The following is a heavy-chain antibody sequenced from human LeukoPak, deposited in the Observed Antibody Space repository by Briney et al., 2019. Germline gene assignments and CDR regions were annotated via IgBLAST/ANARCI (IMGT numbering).Heavy chain of an antibody. CDR1: GYTFTSYA. Sequence: ASVTVSCKASGYTFTSYAMHWVRQAPGQRLEWMGWINAGNGNRRYSQNFQGGITITRDTSATTAYMELSSLRPEDTAVYYCARTTRSWYEDNDAFDIWGQGATVTVSS. CDR3: ARTTRSWYEDNDAFDI. J-gene: IGHJ3*02. V-gene: IGHV1-3*01. D-gene: IGHD6-13*01. CDR2: INAGNGNR.